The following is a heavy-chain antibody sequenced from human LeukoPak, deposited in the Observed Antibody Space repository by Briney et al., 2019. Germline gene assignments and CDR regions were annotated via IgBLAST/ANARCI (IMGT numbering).Heavy chain of an antibody. CDR3: ARVVAVAGPSYYYYGMDV. J-gene: IGHJ6*02. CDR2: IKQDGSEK. Sequence: GGSLRLSCAASGFTFSSYWMSWVRQAPGKGLEWVANIKQDGSEKYYVDSVKGRFTISRDNAKNSLYLQMNSLRAEDTAVYYCARVVAVAGPSYYYYGMDVWGQGTTVTVSS. CDR1: GFTFSSYW. V-gene: IGHV3-7*01. D-gene: IGHD6-19*01.